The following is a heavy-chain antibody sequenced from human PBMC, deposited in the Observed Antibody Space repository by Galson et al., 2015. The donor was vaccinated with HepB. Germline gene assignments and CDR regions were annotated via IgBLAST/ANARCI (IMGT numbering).Heavy chain of an antibody. V-gene: IGHV3-30*02. CDR2: IRYDGSNK. CDR3: AKDPVVRKGFFDY. Sequence: SLRLSCAASGFTFSSYGMHWVRQAPGKGLEWVAFIRYDGSNKYYADSVKGRFTISRDNSKNTLYLQMNSLRAEDTAVYYCAKDPVVRKGFFDYWGQGTLVTVSS. D-gene: IGHD2-15*01. J-gene: IGHJ4*02. CDR1: GFTFSSYG.